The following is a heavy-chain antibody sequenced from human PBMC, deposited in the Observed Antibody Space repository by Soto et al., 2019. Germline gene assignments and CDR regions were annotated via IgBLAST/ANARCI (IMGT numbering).Heavy chain of an antibody. CDR3: ARDRDGHNPTWFDI. J-gene: IGHJ5*02. V-gene: IGHV3-53*02. Sequence: EVQVVETGGGLIQPGGSLRLSCAVSGFTVSSNYMSWVRQPPGKGPEWVSDIYSGGSTYYADSVKGRFTISRDNSKNTLYLQMNSLRAEDTAVYYCARDRDGHNPTWFDIWGPGILVTVSS. CDR1: GFTVSSNY. D-gene: IGHD1-26*01. CDR2: IYSGGST.